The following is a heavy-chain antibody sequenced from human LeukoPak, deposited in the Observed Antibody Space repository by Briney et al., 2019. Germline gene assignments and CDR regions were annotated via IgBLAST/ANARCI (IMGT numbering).Heavy chain of an antibody. J-gene: IGHJ5*02. CDR2: INPLSGGP. Sequence: ASVKVSCKASGYTFTDNYIHWVRQAPGQGLEWMGWINPLSGGPMYAQKFQGRVTMTRDTSLSTADIELNGLKSDDTAIYYCAREGIKIFGGWAPFDPWGQGTLVTVSS. D-gene: IGHD3-3*01. CDR3: AREGIKIFGGWAPFDP. CDR1: GYTFTDNY. V-gene: IGHV1-2*02.